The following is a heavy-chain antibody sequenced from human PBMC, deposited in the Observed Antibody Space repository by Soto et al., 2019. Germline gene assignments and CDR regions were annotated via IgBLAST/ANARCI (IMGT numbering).Heavy chain of an antibody. Sequence: QVQLVQSAGEVKKPGASVKVSCKASGYTFIRYGITWVRQAPGQGLEWMGWISPYNDYTIYAQKLQGRVTMTTDTSTRTVYLDLRSLKSDDTAVYYCVRGGYYYNTWGKLSHYGLDVWGQGTSVTVSS. CDR2: ISPYNDYT. CDR3: VRGGYYYNTWGKLSHYGLDV. J-gene: IGHJ6*02. D-gene: IGHD3-10*01. V-gene: IGHV1-18*01. CDR1: GYTFIRYG.